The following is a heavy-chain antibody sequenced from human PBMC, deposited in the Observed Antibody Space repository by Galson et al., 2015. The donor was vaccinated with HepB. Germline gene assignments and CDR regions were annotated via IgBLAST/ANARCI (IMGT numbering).Heavy chain of an antibody. CDR1: GFTFSSYA. D-gene: IGHD6-19*01. CDR2: ISSNGGST. Sequence: SLRLSCAASGFTFSSYAMHWVRQAPGKGLEYVSAISSNGGSTYYADSVKGRFTISRDNSKNTLYLQMSSLRAEDTAVYYCVKDSHVTPRGIAVAGPPGHYYFDYWGQGTLVTVSS. CDR3: VKDSHVTPRGIAVAGPPGHYYFDY. V-gene: IGHV3-64D*06. J-gene: IGHJ4*02.